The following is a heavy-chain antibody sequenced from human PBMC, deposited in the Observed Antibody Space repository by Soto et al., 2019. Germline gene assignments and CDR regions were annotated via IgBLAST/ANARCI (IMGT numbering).Heavy chain of an antibody. D-gene: IGHD4-17*01. CDR1: GFTFSSYW. CDR3: ARDTSSDGNPAFDI. V-gene: IGHV3-7*01. J-gene: IGHJ3*02. Sequence: GGSLRLSCAASGFTFSSYWMSWVRQAPGKGLEWVANIKQDGSEKYYVDSVKGRFTISRDNAKNSLYLQMNSLRAEDTAVYYCARDTSSDGNPAFDIWGQGTMVTVSS. CDR2: IKQDGSEK.